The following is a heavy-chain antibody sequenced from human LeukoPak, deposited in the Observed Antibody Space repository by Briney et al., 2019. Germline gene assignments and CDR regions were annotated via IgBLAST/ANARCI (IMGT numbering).Heavy chain of an antibody. J-gene: IGHJ6*02. Sequence: ASVKVSCKASGYTFTSYAMHWVRQAPGQRLEWMGWINAGNGNTKYSQKFQGRVTITRDTSAGTAYMELSSLRSEDTAVYYCAREGGYSSGWSAPYYYYGMDVWGQGTTVTVSS. V-gene: IGHV1-3*01. CDR2: INAGNGNT. CDR3: AREGGYSSGWSAPYYYYGMDV. CDR1: GYTFTSYA. D-gene: IGHD6-19*01.